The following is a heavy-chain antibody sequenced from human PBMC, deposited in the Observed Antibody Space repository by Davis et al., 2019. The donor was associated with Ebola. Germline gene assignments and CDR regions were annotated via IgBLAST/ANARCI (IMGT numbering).Heavy chain of an antibody. J-gene: IGHJ4*02. V-gene: IGHV1-24*01. Sequence: ASVKVSCKASDYSLSHFSFHWVRQAPGNGLEWMGSFDPEDGEAIYAPKFQDRVTMTEDTSTDTAHMEISRLRFEDPAVYYCTIGGITGGFDYWGQGTLIT. CDR2: FDPEDGEA. CDR3: TIGGITGGFDY. CDR1: DYSLSHFS. D-gene: IGHD1-14*01.